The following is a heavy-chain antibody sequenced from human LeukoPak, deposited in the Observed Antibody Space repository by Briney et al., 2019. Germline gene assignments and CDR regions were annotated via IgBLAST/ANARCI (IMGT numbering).Heavy chain of an antibody. V-gene: IGHV4-39*01. CDR3: ARPGITMVRGVTSYMDV. D-gene: IGHD3-10*01. CDR1: GGSISSSSYY. J-gene: IGHJ6*03. Sequence: PSETLSLTCTVSGGSISSSSYYWGWIRQPPGKGLEWIGSIYYSGSTYYNPSLKSRVTISVDTSKNQFSLKLSSVTAADTAVYYCARPGITMVRGVTSYMDVWGKGTTVTVSS. CDR2: IYYSGST.